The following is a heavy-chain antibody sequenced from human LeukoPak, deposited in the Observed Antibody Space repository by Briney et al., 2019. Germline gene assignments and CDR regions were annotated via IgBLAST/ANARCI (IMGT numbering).Heavy chain of an antibody. D-gene: IGHD2-21*01. CDR3: ARHPFPYYFDY. V-gene: IGHV4-59*04. CDR2: VYYSGST. CDR1: GGSLSSDY. Sequence: SETLSLTCTVSGGSLSSDYWSWIRQPPTKGLEWIGYVYYSGSTYYNPSLKSRVTISVDTSKNQFSLKLSSVTAADTAVYYCARHPFPYYFDYWGQGTLVTVSS. J-gene: IGHJ4*02.